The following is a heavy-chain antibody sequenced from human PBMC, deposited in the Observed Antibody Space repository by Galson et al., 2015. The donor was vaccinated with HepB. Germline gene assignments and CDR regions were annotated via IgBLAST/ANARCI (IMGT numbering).Heavy chain of an antibody. CDR2: VSGSGDST. CDR3: AKSTHSGNDHEYHHTYGMDV. Sequence: SLRLSCAASGFTYSSYAMSWVRQAPGKGLEWVSAVSGSGDSTYDADSVQGRFTISRDNSKNTLYLQMNSLRAEDTAVCYCAKSTHSGNDHEYHHTYGMDVWGQGTTVTVSS. CDR1: GFTYSSYA. D-gene: IGHD5-12*01. V-gene: IGHV3-23*01. J-gene: IGHJ6*02.